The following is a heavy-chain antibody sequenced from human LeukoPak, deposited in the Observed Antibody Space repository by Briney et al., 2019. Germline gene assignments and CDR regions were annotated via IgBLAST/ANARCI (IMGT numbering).Heavy chain of an antibody. V-gene: IGHV4-34*01. D-gene: IGHD3-22*01. Sequence: SETLSLTCAIYGGSFSGYYWNWIRQSPGKGLEWIGEINHSGSTNYSPSLKSRVTISVDTSKNQFSLKLSSMTAADTAVYYCARDANYYEPEGFDYWGQGTLVTVSS. J-gene: IGHJ4*02. CDR1: GGSFSGYY. CDR2: INHSGST. CDR3: ARDANYYEPEGFDY.